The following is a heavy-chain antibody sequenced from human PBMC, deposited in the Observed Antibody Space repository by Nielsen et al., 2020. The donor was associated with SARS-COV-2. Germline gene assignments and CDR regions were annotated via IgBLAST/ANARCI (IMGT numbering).Heavy chain of an antibody. D-gene: IGHD2-15*01. CDR1: GDSISTYY. Sequence: SETLSLTCTVSGDSISTYYWSWMRQPPGKGLEWIGYIFHSGSTKYNPSLKSRVTISVDSSKNQFSLKLSSVTAADTAVYYCARRRKGYCSGGSCYSGWFDPWGQGTLVTVSS. CDR3: ARRRKGYCSGGSCYSGWFDP. V-gene: IGHV4-59*01. CDR2: IFHSGST. J-gene: IGHJ5*02.